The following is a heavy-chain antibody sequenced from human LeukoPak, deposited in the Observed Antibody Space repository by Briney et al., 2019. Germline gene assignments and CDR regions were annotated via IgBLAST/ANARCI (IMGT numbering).Heavy chain of an antibody. Sequence: ASVKVSCKASGYTFTSYGISWVRQAPGQGLEWMGWTSAYNGNTNYAQKLQGRVTMTTDTSTSTAYMELRSLRSDDTAVYYCAAILGAMVRGALDYWGQGTLVTVSS. CDR2: TSAYNGNT. D-gene: IGHD3-10*01. CDR1: GYTFTSYG. J-gene: IGHJ4*02. CDR3: AAILGAMVRGALDY. V-gene: IGHV1-18*01.